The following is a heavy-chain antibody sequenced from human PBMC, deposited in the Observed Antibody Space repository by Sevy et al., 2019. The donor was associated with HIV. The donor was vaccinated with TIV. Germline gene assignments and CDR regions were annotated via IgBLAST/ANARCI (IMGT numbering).Heavy chain of an antibody. CDR2: INHSGCT. Sequence: SETLSLTCAVYGGSFSGYYWSWIRQPPGNGLEWIGEINHSGCTNYNPSLKSRVTISVDTSKNQFSLKLSSVTAADTAVYYCARSIVATISYYYYYYYMDVSGKGTSVTVSS. CDR3: ARSIVATISYYYYYYYMDV. CDR1: GGSFSGYY. D-gene: IGHD5-12*01. J-gene: IGHJ6*03. V-gene: IGHV4-34*01.